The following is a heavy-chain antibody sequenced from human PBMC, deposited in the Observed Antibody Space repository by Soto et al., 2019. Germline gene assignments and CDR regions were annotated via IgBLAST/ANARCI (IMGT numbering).Heavy chain of an antibody. Sequence: PLETLSLTCAVSGGSFTGNNWWTWVRQPPGQGLEWIGEIYRTGSTNYNPSLKSRVTISLDKSENQFSLKVTSLTAADTAVYYCASRDPGTSVDYWGQGTLVTVSS. V-gene: IGHV4-4*02. D-gene: IGHD1-7*01. J-gene: IGHJ4*02. CDR1: GGSFTGNNW. CDR3: ASRDPGTSVDY. CDR2: IYRTGST.